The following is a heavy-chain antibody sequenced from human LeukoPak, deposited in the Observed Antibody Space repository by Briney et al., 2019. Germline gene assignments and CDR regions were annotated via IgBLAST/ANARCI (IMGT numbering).Heavy chain of an antibody. D-gene: IGHD2-8*01. V-gene: IGHV1-69*01. Sequence: SVKVSCKASGGTFSSYAISWVRQAPGQGLEWMGGIIPIFGTANYAQKFQGRVTITADESTSTAYMELSSLRSEDTAVYYCAKTNGVSVVPGTSPGFDYWGQGTLVTVSS. CDR3: AKTNGVSVVPGTSPGFDY. J-gene: IGHJ4*02. CDR1: GGTFSSYA. CDR2: IIPIFGTA.